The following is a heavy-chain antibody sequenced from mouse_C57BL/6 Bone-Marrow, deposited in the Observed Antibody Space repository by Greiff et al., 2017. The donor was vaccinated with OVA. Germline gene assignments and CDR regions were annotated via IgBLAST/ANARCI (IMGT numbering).Heavy chain of an antibody. V-gene: IGHV1-81*01. J-gene: IGHJ2*01. Sequence: VQLQQSGAELARPGASVKLSCKASGYTFTSYGISWVKQRTGQGLEWIGEIYPRSGNTYYNEKFKGKATLTADKSSSTAYMEIRRLPSAASAVYFCASSYSGDLAHWGQGTTLTVSS. CDR3: ASSYSGDLAH. D-gene: IGHD2-13*01. CDR2: IYPRSGNT. CDR1: GYTFTSYG.